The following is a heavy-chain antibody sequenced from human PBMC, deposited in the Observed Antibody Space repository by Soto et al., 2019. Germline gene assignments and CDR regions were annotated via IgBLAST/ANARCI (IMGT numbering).Heavy chain of an antibody. Sequence: GESLKISCKGSGYSFTSYWISWVRQMPGKGLEWMGRIDPSDSYTNYSPSFQGHATISADKSISTAYLQWSSLKASDTAMYYCARHFRGTVTNYYFDYWGQGTLVTVSS. CDR1: GYSFTSYW. D-gene: IGHD4-17*01. J-gene: IGHJ4*02. CDR2: IDPSDSYT. CDR3: ARHFRGTVTNYYFDY. V-gene: IGHV5-10-1*01.